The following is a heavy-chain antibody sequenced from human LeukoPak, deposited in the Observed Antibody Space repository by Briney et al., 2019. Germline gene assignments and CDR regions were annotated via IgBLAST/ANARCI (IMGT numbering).Heavy chain of an antibody. V-gene: IGHV3-23*01. CDR1: GFTFSRYA. J-gene: IGHJ4*02. D-gene: IGHD3-10*01. Sequence: GGSLRLSCAASGFTFSRYAMSWVRQAPGKGLEWVSAISGSGGSTYYADSVKGRFTISRDNSKNTLYLQMNSLRAEDTAVYYCAKRDGITMVRGVGIDYWGQGTLVTVSS. CDR3: AKRDGITMVRGVGIDY. CDR2: ISGSGGST.